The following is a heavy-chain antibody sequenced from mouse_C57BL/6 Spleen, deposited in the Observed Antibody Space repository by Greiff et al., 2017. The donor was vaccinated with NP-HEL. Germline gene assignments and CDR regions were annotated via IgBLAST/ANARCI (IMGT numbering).Heavy chain of an antibody. Sequence: EVQGVESGGGLVKPGGSLKLSCAASGFTFSSYAMSWVRQTPEKRLEWVATISDGGSYTYYPDNVKGRFTISRDNAKNNLYLQMSHLKSEDTAMYYCARVYYGSSHAMDYWGQGTSVTVSS. CDR3: ARVYYGSSHAMDY. D-gene: IGHD1-1*01. V-gene: IGHV5-4*01. J-gene: IGHJ4*01. CDR2: ISDGGSYT. CDR1: GFTFSSYA.